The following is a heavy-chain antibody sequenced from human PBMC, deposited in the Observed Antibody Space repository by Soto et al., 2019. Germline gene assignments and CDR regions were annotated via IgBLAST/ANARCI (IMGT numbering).Heavy chain of an antibody. CDR1: GYTFTRYN. Sequence: QAQLVQSGAEVKKPGASANISCKASGYTFTRYNIHWVRQAPGQGLEWMGIIDTRGGSTDYTQRFQGRVTMTRDTSTGTVYMHLSSRGSEDTAIYYCARDLPRDLVRGSFDIWGQGTMVTVSS. CDR3: ARDLPRDLVRGSFDI. V-gene: IGHV1-46*01. CDR2: IDTRGGST. J-gene: IGHJ3*02. D-gene: IGHD3-10*01.